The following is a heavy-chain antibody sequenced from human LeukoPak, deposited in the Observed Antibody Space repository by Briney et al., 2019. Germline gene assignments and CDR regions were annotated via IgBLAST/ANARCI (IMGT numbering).Heavy chain of an antibody. CDR3: ARVEWALLPADY. Sequence: GGSLRLSCAASGFTFSSYWMHWVRQAPGKGLVWVSRINSDGGSTSYADSVKGRFTISRDNAKNTLYLQMNSLRAEDTAVYYCARVEWALLPADYWGQGTLVTVSS. J-gene: IGHJ4*02. CDR1: GFTFSSYW. V-gene: IGHV3-74*01. CDR2: INSDGGST. D-gene: IGHD1-26*01.